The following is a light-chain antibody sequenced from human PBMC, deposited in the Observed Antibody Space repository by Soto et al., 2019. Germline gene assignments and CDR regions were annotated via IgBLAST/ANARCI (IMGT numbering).Light chain of an antibody. J-gene: IGKJ1*01. Sequence: DIQMTQSPSTLSASVGDRVTITCRASQSISNCLAWYQQKPGKAPKLLIYYASSLASGVPTRFSGSGSGTEYTLTISSLQPVDFATYYCQQYNRSPWTVGQGTKVEIK. V-gene: IGKV1-5*01. CDR2: YAS. CDR3: QQYNRSPWT. CDR1: QSISNC.